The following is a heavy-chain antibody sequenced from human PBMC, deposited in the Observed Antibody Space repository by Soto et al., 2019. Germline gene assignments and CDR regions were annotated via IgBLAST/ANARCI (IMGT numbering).Heavy chain of an antibody. CDR2: ISGSGGST. CDR3: AKGGGNYYFYYGMDV. D-gene: IGHD1-26*01. Sequence: GGSLRLSCAASGFTLSSYAMSWVRQAPGKGLEWVSAISGSGGSTYYADSVKGRFTISRDNSKNTLYLQMNSLRAEDTAVYYCAKGGGNYYFYYGMDVWGQGTTVTVSS. CDR1: GFTLSSYA. J-gene: IGHJ6*02. V-gene: IGHV3-23*01.